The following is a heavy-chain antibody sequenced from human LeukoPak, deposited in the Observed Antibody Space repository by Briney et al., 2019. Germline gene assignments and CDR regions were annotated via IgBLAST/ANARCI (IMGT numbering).Heavy chain of an antibody. CDR2: ISTTGLII. V-gene: IGHV3-48*03. Sequence: GGSLRLSCAASGITFSSYAMSWVRQAPGKGLEWVSYISTTGLIIMYADSVKGRFTVFRDNAQNSLYLQMNSLRAEDTAIYYCARGLVGSPWGPGTLVTVSS. CDR1: GITFSSYA. CDR3: ARGLVGSP. J-gene: IGHJ5*02. D-gene: IGHD2-2*01.